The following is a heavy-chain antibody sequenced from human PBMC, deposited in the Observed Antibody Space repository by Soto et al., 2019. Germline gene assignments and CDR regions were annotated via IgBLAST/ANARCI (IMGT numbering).Heavy chain of an antibody. J-gene: IGHJ5*02. V-gene: IGHV6-1*01. D-gene: IGHD7-27*01. CDR1: GDSVSSKSAA. Sequence: PSQTLSLTCAISGDSVSSKSAAWHWIRQSPSRGLEWLGRTYYRSKWSSNYAVSVKSRITINPDTSKNQFSLQLRSVTPDDTAMYYCARTGDYLVDRWGQGTLVTVSS. CDR3: ARTGDYLVDR. CDR2: TYYRSKWSS.